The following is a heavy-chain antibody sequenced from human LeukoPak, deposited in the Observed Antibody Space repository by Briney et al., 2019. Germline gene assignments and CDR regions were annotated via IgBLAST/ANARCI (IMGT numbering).Heavy chain of an antibody. CDR3: AKDIRGSTSWYGLDY. CDR1: GFTFDDYA. Sequence: GGSLRLSCAASGFTFDDYAMHWVRQAPGKGLEWVSLISWDGGSTYYADSVKGRFTISRDNSKNSLYLQMNSLRPEDTALYYCAKDIRGSTSWYGLDYWGQGTLVTVSS. CDR2: ISWDGGST. D-gene: IGHD6-13*01. J-gene: IGHJ4*02. V-gene: IGHV3-43D*03.